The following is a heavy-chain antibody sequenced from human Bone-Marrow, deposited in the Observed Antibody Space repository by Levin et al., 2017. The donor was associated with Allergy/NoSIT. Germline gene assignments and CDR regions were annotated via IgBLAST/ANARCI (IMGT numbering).Heavy chain of an antibody. Sequence: GGSLRLSCAASGFTFSDYYMSWIRQAPGKGLEWVSYISSSGSTIYYADSVKGRFTISRDNAKNSLYLQMNSLRAEDTAVYYCAREHYIAAAGISGMDVWGQGTTVTVSS. J-gene: IGHJ6*02. V-gene: IGHV3-11*01. CDR3: AREHYIAAAGISGMDV. CDR1: GFTFSDYY. D-gene: IGHD6-13*01. CDR2: ISSSGSTI.